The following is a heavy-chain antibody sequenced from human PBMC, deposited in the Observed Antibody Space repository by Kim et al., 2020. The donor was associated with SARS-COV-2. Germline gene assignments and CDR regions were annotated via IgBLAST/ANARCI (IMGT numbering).Heavy chain of an antibody. Sequence: SETLSLTCAVYGGSFSGYYWSWIRQPPGKGLEWIGEINHSGSTNYNPSLKSRVTISVDTSKNQFSLKLSSVTAADTAVYYCARAQDTRRLDYWGQGTLVT. CDR3: ARAQDTRRLDY. J-gene: IGHJ4*02. D-gene: IGHD2-15*01. V-gene: IGHV4-34*01. CDR1: GGSFSGYY. CDR2: INHSGST.